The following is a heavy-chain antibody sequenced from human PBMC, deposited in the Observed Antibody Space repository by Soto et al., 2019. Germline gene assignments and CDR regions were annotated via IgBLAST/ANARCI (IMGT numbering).Heavy chain of an antibody. J-gene: IGHJ5*02. Sequence: EVQLVESGGGLVKPGGSLRLSCAASGFTFSSYSMNWVRQAPGKGLEWVSSISSSSSYIYYADSVKGRFTISRDNAKNSLYLQMNSLRAEDTAVYYCAISEVGYCSGGSCSANWFDPWGQGTLVTVSS. CDR2: ISSSSSYI. CDR3: AISEVGYCSGGSCSANWFDP. D-gene: IGHD2-15*01. CDR1: GFTFSSYS. V-gene: IGHV3-21*01.